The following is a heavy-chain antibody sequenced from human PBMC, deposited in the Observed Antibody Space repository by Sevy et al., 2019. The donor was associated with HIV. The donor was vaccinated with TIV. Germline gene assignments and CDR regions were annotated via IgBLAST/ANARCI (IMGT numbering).Heavy chain of an antibody. D-gene: IGHD1-26*01. CDR2: ISSSSSYI. V-gene: IGHV3-21*01. Sequence: GGSLRLSCAASGFTFSSYSMNWVRQAPGKGLEWVSSISSSSSYIYYADSVKGRFTISRDNAMNSLYLQMNSLRAEDTAVYYCARDFTWELRVYDYWGQGTLVTVSS. CDR1: GFTFSSYS. CDR3: ARDFTWELRVYDY. J-gene: IGHJ4*02.